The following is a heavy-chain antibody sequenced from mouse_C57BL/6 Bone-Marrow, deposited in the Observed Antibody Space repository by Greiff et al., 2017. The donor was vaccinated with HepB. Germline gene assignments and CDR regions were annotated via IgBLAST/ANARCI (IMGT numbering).Heavy chain of an antibody. CDR3: ARRGIYDGYYDAMDY. Sequence: QVTLKESGPGILQSSQPLSLTCSFSGFSLSTSGMGVSWIRQPSGKGLEWLAHIYWDDDKRYNPSLKSRLTISKDTSSNQVFLKITSVDTADTATYYCARRGIYDGYYDAMDYWGQGTSVTVSS. CDR1: GFSLSTSGMG. J-gene: IGHJ4*01. CDR2: IYWDDDK. V-gene: IGHV8-12*01. D-gene: IGHD2-3*01.